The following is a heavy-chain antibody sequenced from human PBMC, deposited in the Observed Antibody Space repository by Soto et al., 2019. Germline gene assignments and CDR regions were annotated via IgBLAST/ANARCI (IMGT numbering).Heavy chain of an antibody. CDR1: GGSFSGYY. V-gene: IGHV4-34*01. Sequence: SETLSLTCAVYGGSFSGYYWNWIRQPPGKGLEWIGEIDHSGYTNYNPSLKGRVTISVGTSKNQFSLRLTSVTAEDTAVYYCARESEDLTSNFDYWGQGTLVTVSS. J-gene: IGHJ4*02. CDR3: ARESEDLTSNFDY. CDR2: IDHSGYT.